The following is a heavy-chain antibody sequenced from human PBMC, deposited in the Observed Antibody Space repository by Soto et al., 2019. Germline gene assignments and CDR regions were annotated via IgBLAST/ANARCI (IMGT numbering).Heavy chain of an antibody. CDR2: IYYSGST. CDR1: IGSVSGGPYY. V-gene: IGHV4-39*01. D-gene: IGHD3-16*01. CDR3: ASPTLGAFDI. J-gene: IGHJ3*02. Sequence: SETLSLTCTVSIGSVSGGPYYWTWIRQPPGKGLEWIGSIYYSGSTSYNSSLKSRVTISVDTSKNQFSLRLSSVTAADTAVYYCASPTLGAFDIWGQGTKVTVSS.